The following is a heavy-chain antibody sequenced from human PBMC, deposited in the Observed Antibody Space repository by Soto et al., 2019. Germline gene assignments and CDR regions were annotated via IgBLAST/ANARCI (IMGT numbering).Heavy chain of an antibody. CDR3: AKDGGIAGAVEYFQH. CDR1: GFTFSTYA. V-gene: IGHV3-23*01. J-gene: IGHJ1*01. CDR2: ISGSGNST. Sequence: GGSLRLSCAASGFTFSTYAMSWVRQAPGKGLEWVSGISGSGNSTYYADSVKGRFTISRDNSKNTLHLQMNSLRAEDTAVYYCAKDGGIAGAVEYFQHWGQGTLVTVSS. D-gene: IGHD6-13*01.